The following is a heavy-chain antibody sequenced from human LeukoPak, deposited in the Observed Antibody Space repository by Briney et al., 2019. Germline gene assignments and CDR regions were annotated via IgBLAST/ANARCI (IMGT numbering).Heavy chain of an antibody. D-gene: IGHD2-21*02. V-gene: IGHV4-59*08. CDR3: ARLCGGDCLGAFDI. Sequence: SETLSLTCTVSGGSISSYYWSWIRQPPGKGLEWIGYIYYSGSTNYNPSLKSRVTISVDTSKNQFSLKLSSVTAADTAVYYCARLCGGDCLGAFDIWGQGTMVTVSS. J-gene: IGHJ3*02. CDR2: IYYSGST. CDR1: GGSISSYY.